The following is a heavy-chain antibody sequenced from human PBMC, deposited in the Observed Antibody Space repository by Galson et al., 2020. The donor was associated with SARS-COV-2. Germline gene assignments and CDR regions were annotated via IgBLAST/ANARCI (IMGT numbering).Heavy chain of an antibody. CDR2: NIPRLDIT. V-gene: IGHV1-69*04. D-gene: IGHD5-18*01. CDR1: RDTFTNYA. CDR3: ARDPGEYSYRYTYFYGMDV. J-gene: IGHJ6*02. Sequence: KISCKAPRDTFTNYAISWVRQAPGQGLEWMGRNIPRLDITKTAQKFQGRVTITADKYTGTAYMELTSLRSEDTAVYYCARDPGEYSYRYTYFYGMDVWGQGTTVTVSS.